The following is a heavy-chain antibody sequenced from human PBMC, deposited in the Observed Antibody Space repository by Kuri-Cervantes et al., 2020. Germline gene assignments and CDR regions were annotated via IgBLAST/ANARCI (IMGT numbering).Heavy chain of an antibody. CDR1: GYTFTSYY. V-gene: IGHV1-46*01. D-gene: IGHD3-10*01. J-gene: IGHJ4*02. Sequence: ASVKVSCKASGYTFTSYYMHWVRQAPGQGLEWMGIINPSGGSTSYAQKFQGRVTMTRDTSTSTVYMELSSLRSEDTAVYYCARERSEWFGELLSLLDYWGQGTLVTVSS. CDR3: ARERSEWFGELLSLLDY. CDR2: INPSGGST.